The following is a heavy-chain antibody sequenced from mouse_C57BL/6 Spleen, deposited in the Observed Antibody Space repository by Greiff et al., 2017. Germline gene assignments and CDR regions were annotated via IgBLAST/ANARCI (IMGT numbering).Heavy chain of an antibody. D-gene: IGHD2-2*01. CDR1: GYTFTSYG. CDR3: ARGRYGYVEGAY. Sequence: VQLQESGAELARPGASVKLSCKASGYTFTSYGISWVKQRTGQGLEWIGEIYPRSGNTYYNEKFKGKATLTADKSSSTAYMELRSLTSEDSAVYFCARGRYGYVEGAYWGQGALVTVAA. J-gene: IGHJ3*01. V-gene: IGHV1-81*01. CDR2: IYPRSGNT.